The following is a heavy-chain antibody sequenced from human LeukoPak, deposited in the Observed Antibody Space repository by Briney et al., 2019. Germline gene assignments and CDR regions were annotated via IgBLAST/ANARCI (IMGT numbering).Heavy chain of an antibody. CDR3: ARDRSSDYYDSSGYES. Sequence: SGTLSLTCAVSGGSISSSNWWSWVRQPPGKGLEWIGEIYHSGSTNYNPSLKSRVTISVDKSENQFSLKLSSVTAADTAVYYCARDRSSDYYDSSGYESWGQGTLVTVSS. CDR1: GGSISSSNW. D-gene: IGHD3-22*01. J-gene: IGHJ4*02. V-gene: IGHV4-4*02. CDR2: IYHSGST.